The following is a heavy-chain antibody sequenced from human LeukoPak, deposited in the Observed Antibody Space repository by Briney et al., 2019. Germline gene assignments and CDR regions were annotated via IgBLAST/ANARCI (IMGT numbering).Heavy chain of an antibody. CDR3: ARRYFDSDGHSFDF. CDR1: GYTFRSYW. CDR2: IYPGDSDT. J-gene: IGHJ4*02. Sequence: GESLKISCEGSGYTFRSYWIGWVRQRPGEGLEWMGIIYPGDSDTTYSPSFQGQVTISADKSINTAYLQWSSLKASDTAVYYCARRYFDSDGHSFDFWGQGTLVTVSS. D-gene: IGHD3-9*01. V-gene: IGHV5-51*01.